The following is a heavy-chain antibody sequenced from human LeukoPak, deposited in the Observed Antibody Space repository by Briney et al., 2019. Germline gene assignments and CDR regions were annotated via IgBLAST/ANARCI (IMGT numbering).Heavy chain of an antibody. CDR3: ARTMESGYSYGYYYYYYMDV. Sequence: SETLSLTCAVYGGSFSGYYWSWIRQPPGKGLEWIGEINHSGSTNYNPSLKSRVTISVDTSKNQFSLKLSSVTAADTAVYYCARTMESGYSYGYYYYYYMDVWGKGTTVTISS. CDR1: GGSFSGYY. V-gene: IGHV4-34*01. D-gene: IGHD5-18*01. J-gene: IGHJ6*03. CDR2: INHSGST.